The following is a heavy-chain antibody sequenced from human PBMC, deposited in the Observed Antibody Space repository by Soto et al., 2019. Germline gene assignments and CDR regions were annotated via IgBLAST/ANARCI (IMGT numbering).Heavy chain of an antibody. D-gene: IGHD3-9*01. Sequence: SLRLARAASILGFDRVAGNRVRQAAGKGVGWVSTIDREVVSTHYADSLKGRFSISRDNSKNTLYLQMNSLRAEDMSVYYCAKDPSTGCVDLWGLGTLGTVSS. CDR2: IDREVVST. CDR1: ILGFDRVA. CDR3: AKDPSTGCVDL. V-gene: IGHV3-23*01. J-gene: IGHJ4*02.